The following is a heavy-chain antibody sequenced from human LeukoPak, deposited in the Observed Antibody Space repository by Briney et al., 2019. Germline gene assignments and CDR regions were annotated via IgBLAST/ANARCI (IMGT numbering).Heavy chain of an antibody. D-gene: IGHD1-1*01. CDR2: INYSGDT. J-gene: IGHJ1*01. CDR1: GRSFRGYY. CDR3: ARGGRDTSALSRTEEFFQE. Sequence: SETLSLTCAVYGRSFRGYYWHWIRQPPGKGLEWIGDINYSGDTTYKSSLKSRVSISADTSKNQFSLRLSSVTAADTALYYCARGGRDTSALSRTEEFFQEWGQGTLVTVSS. V-gene: IGHV4-34*01.